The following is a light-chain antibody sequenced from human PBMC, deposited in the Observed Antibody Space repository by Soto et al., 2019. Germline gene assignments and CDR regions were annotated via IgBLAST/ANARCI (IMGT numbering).Light chain of an antibody. V-gene: IGKV3-20*01. Sequence: EMVLTQSPGTLSSSPGERATLSCRASQSVSSSYLAWYQQKPGQAPRLLIYGASSRATGIRDRFSGSGSGTDFTRTTSKLEPEDFAVYYCQQYGSSPWTVGQGTKVEIK. CDR2: GAS. J-gene: IGKJ1*01. CDR1: QSVSSSY. CDR3: QQYGSSPWT.